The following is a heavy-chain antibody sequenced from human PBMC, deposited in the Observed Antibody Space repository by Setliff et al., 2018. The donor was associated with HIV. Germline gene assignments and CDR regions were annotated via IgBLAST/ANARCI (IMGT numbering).Heavy chain of an antibody. J-gene: IGHJ4*02. V-gene: IGHV1-69*13. CDR1: GYRFNTYG. CDR2: IIPNFGTA. CDR3: ARALGISTDSNRFDS. Sequence: SVKVSCKASGYRFNTYGISWVRQAPGRGLEWMGTIIPNFGTADYAQKFQGRVTITADESTTTVYMELSSLRSEDTAVYYCARALGISTDSNRFDSWGQGTLVTVSS. D-gene: IGHD3-22*01.